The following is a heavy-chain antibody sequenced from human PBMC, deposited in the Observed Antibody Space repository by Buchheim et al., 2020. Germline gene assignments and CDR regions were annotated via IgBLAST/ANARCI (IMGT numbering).Heavy chain of an antibody. CDR3: ARGLVAGTRLGYYYYYGMDV. V-gene: IGHV4-30-4*01. D-gene: IGHD6-19*01. Sequence: QVQLQESGPGLVKPSQTLSLTCTVSGGSISSGDYYWSWIRQPPGKGLEWIGYIYYSGSTYYNPSLKSRVTISVDTSKNQFSLKLSSVTAADTAVYYCARGLVAGTRLGYYYYYGMDVWGQGTT. CDR1: GGSISSGDYY. CDR2: IYYSGST. J-gene: IGHJ6*02.